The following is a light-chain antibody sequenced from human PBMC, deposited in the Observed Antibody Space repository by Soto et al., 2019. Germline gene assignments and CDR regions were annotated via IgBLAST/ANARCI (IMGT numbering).Light chain of an antibody. CDR1: SSNIGAGYD. CDR2: GNM. J-gene: IGLJ2*01. Sequence: SVLTLPPALSGAPGRRATISCTGSSSNIGAGYDVQWYQQLPGTAPKLLIYGNMNRPSGVPDRFSGSKSGTSASLAITGLQAEDEADYYCHSYDSTMTAVVFGGGTQVTVL. CDR3: HSYDSTMTAVV. V-gene: IGLV1-40*01.